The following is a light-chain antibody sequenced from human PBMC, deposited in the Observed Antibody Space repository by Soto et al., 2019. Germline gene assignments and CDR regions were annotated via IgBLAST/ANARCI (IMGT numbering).Light chain of an antibody. CDR1: QSISSY. CDR2: AAS. V-gene: IGKV1-39*01. Sequence: DIQMTQSPSSLSASVGDRVTITCRASQSISSYLNGYQQKPGKAPKLLIYAASSQQSGVPSRFSGSGSGTDYTLTISRLQPEDFATYFCQQSYSTLYTFGQGPKQEIK. J-gene: IGKJ2*01. CDR3: QQSYSTLYT.